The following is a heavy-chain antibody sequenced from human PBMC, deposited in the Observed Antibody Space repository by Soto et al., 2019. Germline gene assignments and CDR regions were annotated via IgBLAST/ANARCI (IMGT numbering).Heavy chain of an antibody. CDR2: IYPGDSDT. CDR1: RYSFTSYW. D-gene: IGHD6-19*01. Sequence: EMQLVQSGAEVKKPGESLKISCKGSRYSFTSYWIGWVRQMPGKGLEWMGIIYPGDSDTRYSPSFQGQVTISADKSISTAYLQWSSLKASDTAMYYCARRTDGSGWYAYFDYWGQGTLVTVSS. J-gene: IGHJ4*02. V-gene: IGHV5-51*01. CDR3: ARRTDGSGWYAYFDY.